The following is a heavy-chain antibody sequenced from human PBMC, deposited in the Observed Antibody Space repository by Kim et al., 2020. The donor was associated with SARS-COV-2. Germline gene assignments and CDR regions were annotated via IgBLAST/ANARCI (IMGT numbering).Heavy chain of an antibody. CDR2: ISYDGSNK. CDR3: ARDGRYCSSTSCPWYGSSWPSPPAH. Sequence: GGSLRLSCAASGFTFSSYAMHWVRQAPGKGLEWVAVISYDGSNKYYADSVKGRFTISRDNSKNTLYLQMNSLRAEDTAVYYCARDGRYCSSTSCPWYGSSWPSPPAHWGQGTLVTVSS. J-gene: IGHJ4*02. D-gene: IGHD2-2*01. CDR1: GFTFSSYA. V-gene: IGHV3-30-3*01.